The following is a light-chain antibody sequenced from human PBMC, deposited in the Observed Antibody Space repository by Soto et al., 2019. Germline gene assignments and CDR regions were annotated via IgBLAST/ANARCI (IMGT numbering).Light chain of an antibody. CDR3: SSYTTSSTVV. J-gene: IGLJ2*01. CDR1: TNDVGGYDY. V-gene: IGLV2-14*01. CDR2: EVT. Sequence: QSALTQPASVSGSLGQSSTMSCSGTTNDVGGYDYVSWYQQHPGKDPKLVIFEVTYRPSGVSSRFSGSKSGNTASLTVSGLQAEDEGDYYCSSYTTSSTVVFGGGTKVTVL.